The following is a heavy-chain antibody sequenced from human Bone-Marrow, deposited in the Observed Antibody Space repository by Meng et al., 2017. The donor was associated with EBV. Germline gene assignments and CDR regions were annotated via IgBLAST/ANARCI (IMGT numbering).Heavy chain of an antibody. V-gene: IGHV1-69*01. D-gene: IGHD6-13*01. J-gene: IGHJ4*02. CDR2: IIPIFVTA. CDR1: GGTFSSYA. CDR3: ARSHVGSSSWYEAWDY. Sequence: QVKLRRAGAVEKRPGSSVKVSCTSAGGTFSSYAISWVRQAPGQGLEWMGGIIPIFVTANYAQKFQGRVTITADESTSTAYMELSSLRSEDTAVYYCARSHVGSSSWYEAWDYWGQGTLVTVSS.